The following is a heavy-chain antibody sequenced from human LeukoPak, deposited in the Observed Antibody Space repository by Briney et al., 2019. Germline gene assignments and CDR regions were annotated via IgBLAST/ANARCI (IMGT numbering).Heavy chain of an antibody. CDR2: IYHSGST. J-gene: IGHJ5*02. V-gene: IGHV4-30-2*01. CDR1: GGSISSGGYS. Sequence: PSETLSLTCAVSGGSISSGGYSWSWIRQPPGKGLEWIGYIYHSGSTYYNPSLKSRVTISVDRSKNQFSLKLSSATAADTAVYYCAGGFPDDFFDPWGQGTLVTVSS. D-gene: IGHD3-16*01. CDR3: AGGFPDDFFDP.